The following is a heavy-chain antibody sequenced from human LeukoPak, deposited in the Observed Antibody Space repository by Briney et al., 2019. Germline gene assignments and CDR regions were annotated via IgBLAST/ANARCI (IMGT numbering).Heavy chain of an antibody. CDR1: GGSFSGYY. CDR3: ARRITIFGVVIMDAFDI. Sequence: PSETLSLTCAVYGGSFSGYYWSWIRQPPGKGLEWIGEINHSGSTNYNPFLKSRVTISVDTSKNQFSLKLSSVTAADTAVYYCARRITIFGVVIMDAFDIWGQGTMVTVSS. CDR2: INHSGST. J-gene: IGHJ3*02. V-gene: IGHV4-34*01. D-gene: IGHD3-3*01.